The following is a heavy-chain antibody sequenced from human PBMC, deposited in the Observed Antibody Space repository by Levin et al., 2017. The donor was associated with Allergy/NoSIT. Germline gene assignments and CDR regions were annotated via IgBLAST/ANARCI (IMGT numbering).Heavy chain of an antibody. CDR1: GFTFSSYA. D-gene: IGHD3-22*01. J-gene: IGHJ4*02. CDR3: ARDPSPLITMIVD. V-gene: IGHV3-30-3*01. Sequence: GGSLRLSCAASGFTFSSYAMHWVRQAPGKGLEWVAVISYDGSNKYYADSVKGRFTISRDNSKNTLYLQMNSLRAEDTAVYYCARDPSPLITMIVDWGQGTLVTVSS. CDR2: ISYDGSNK.